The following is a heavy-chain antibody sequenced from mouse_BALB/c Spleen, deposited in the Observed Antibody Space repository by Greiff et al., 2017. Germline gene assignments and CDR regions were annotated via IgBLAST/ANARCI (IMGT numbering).Heavy chain of an antibody. D-gene: IGHD2-1*01. J-gene: IGHJ3*01. CDR3: AREDGNSWFAY. CDR1: GFSLTGYG. CDR2: IWGDGST. V-gene: IGHV2-6-7*01. Sequence: VQLQQSGPGLVAPSQSLSITCTVSGFSLTGYGVNWVRQPPGKGLEWLGMIWGDGSTDYNSALKSRLSISKDNSKSQVFLKMNSLQTDDTARYYCAREDGNSWFAYWGQGTLVTVSA.